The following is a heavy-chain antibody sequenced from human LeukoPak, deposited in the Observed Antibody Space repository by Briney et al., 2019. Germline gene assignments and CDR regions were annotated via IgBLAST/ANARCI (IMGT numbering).Heavy chain of an antibody. CDR1: GFTFSSYA. D-gene: IGHD3-22*01. V-gene: IGHV3-23*01. Sequence: GGSLRLSRAASGFTFSSYAMSWVRQAPGKGLEWVSAISGSGGSTYYADSVKGRFTISRDNSKNTLYLQMNSLRAEDTAVYYCAKDLSGVGYYYDSSGSDYFDYWGQGTLVTVSS. CDR2: ISGSGGST. CDR3: AKDLSGVGYYYDSSGSDYFDY. J-gene: IGHJ4*02.